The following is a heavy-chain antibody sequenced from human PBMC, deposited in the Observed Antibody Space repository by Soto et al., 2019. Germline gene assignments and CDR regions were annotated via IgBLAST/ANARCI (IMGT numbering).Heavy chain of an antibody. D-gene: IGHD6-25*01. J-gene: IGHJ3*02. Sequence: GESLKISCKGSGYSFTSYWIGWVRQMPGKGLEWMGVIYPGDSDTRYSPSFQGQVTISADKSISTAYLQWSSLKASDTAMYYCARRGPGGAYITAPGYDVFDMGGKGTVVTVS. CDR1: GYSFTSYW. CDR3: ARRGPGGAYITAPGYDVFDM. CDR2: IYPGDSDT. V-gene: IGHV5-51*01.